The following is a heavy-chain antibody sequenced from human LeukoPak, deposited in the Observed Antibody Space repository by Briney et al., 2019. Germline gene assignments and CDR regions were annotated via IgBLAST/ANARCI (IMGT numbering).Heavy chain of an antibody. J-gene: IGHJ5*02. CDR2: ISGSGGST. CDR1: GFTFSSYA. CDR3: AKEGGIVVVPAAIQYNWFDP. V-gene: IGHV3-23*01. Sequence: GGSLRLSCAASGFTFSSYAMSWVRQAPGKGLEWVSAISGSGGSTYYADSVKGWFTISRDNSKNTLYLQMNSLRAEDTAVYYCAKEGGIVVVPAAIQYNWFDPWGQGTLVTVSS. D-gene: IGHD2-2*02.